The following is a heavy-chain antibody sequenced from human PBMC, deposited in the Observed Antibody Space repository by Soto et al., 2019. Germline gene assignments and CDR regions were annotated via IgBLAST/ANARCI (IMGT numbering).Heavy chain of an antibody. J-gene: IGHJ5*02. Sequence: SETLSLTCTVSGGSISSYYWSWIRQPPGKGLEWIGYIYYSGSTNYNPSLKSRVTMSVDTSKNQFSLKLSSVTAADTAVYYCARVLGTTSLVWFDPWGQGTLVTVSS. D-gene: IGHD1-7*01. CDR3: ARVLGTTSLVWFDP. V-gene: IGHV4-59*01. CDR2: IYYSGST. CDR1: GGSISSYY.